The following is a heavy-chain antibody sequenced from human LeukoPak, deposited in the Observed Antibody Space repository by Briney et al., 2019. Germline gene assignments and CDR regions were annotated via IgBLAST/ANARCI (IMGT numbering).Heavy chain of an antibody. CDR3: ARRDTRGLYYFDY. CDR2: IIASGGGT. D-gene: IGHD2-8*02. CDR1: GFTFNNFA. Sequence: GGSLRLSCEASGFTFNNFAMSWVRHAPGKGLERVSNIIASGGGTIYAESVRGRFTISRDSSKSTLYLQMNSLRVDDTAVYYCARRDTRGLYYFDYWGRGILVTVSS. V-gene: IGHV3-23*01. J-gene: IGHJ4*02.